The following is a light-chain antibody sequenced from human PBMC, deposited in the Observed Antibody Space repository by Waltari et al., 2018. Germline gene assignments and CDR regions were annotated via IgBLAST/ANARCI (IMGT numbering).Light chain of an antibody. J-gene: IGKJ5*01. CDR1: QSIVDA. CDR2: DAS. Sequence: VLTQSPATLSLSPGDRAALSCRASQSIVDAIAWYQQRPGQNPRLLIYDASNRAPGIPARFSGSGSGTDFTLTISSLEPEDFAVYYCQQRRNWPLSFGQGTRLEIK. V-gene: IGKV3-11*01. CDR3: QQRRNWPLS.